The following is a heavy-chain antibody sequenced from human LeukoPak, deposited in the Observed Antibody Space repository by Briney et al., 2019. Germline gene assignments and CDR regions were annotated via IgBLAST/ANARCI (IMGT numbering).Heavy chain of an antibody. Sequence: ASVEVSCKASGYTFTGYYMHWVRQAPGQGLEWMGWISAYNGDTNYAQKVQGRVTMTTDTSTSTAYMELRSLRSDDTAVYYCARGVVGDAFDIWGQGTMVTVSS. CDR3: ARGVVGDAFDI. CDR2: ISAYNGDT. J-gene: IGHJ3*02. CDR1: GYTFTGYY. V-gene: IGHV1-18*04. D-gene: IGHD3-22*01.